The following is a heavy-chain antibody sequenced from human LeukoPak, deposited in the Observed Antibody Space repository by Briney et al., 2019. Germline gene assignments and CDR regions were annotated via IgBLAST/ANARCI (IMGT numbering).Heavy chain of an antibody. J-gene: IGHJ6*02. CDR2: ISSSSSYI. Sequence: GGSLRLSCAASGFTFSSYSMNWVRQAPGKGLEWVSSISSSSSYIYYADSVKGRFTISRDNAKNSLYLQMNSLRAEDTAVYYCARAGSGGSYVAWSYYYYGMDVWGQGTTVTVSS. CDR3: ARAGSGGSYVAWSYYYYGMDV. CDR1: GFTFSSYS. V-gene: IGHV3-21*01. D-gene: IGHD2-15*01.